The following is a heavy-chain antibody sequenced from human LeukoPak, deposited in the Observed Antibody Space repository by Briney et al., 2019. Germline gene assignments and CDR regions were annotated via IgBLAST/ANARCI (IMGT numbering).Heavy chain of an antibody. CDR2: INAGNGNT. Sequence: ASVKVSCKASGYTFTSYAMHWVRQAPGQRLEWMGWINAGNGNTKYSQKFQGRVTITRDTSASTAYMELSSLRSEDTAVYYCARDGPSPYYDSGGYYPGYWGQGTLVTVSS. D-gene: IGHD3-22*01. CDR3: ARDGPSPYYDSGGYYPGY. J-gene: IGHJ4*02. CDR1: GYTFTSYA. V-gene: IGHV1-3*01.